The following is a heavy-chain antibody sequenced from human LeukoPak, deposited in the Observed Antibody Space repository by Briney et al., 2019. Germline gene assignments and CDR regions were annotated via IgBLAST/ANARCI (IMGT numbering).Heavy chain of an antibody. J-gene: IGHJ4*02. CDR1: GGSISSYY. Sequence: SETLSLTCTVSGGSISSYYWSWIRQPAGKGLEWIGRIYTSGSTNYNPSLKSRVTMSVDMSKNQFSLKLSSVTAADTAVYYCARGGSSWYESVSYFDYWGQGTLVTVSS. V-gene: IGHV4-4*07. D-gene: IGHD6-13*01. CDR3: ARGGSSWYESVSYFDY. CDR2: IYTSGST.